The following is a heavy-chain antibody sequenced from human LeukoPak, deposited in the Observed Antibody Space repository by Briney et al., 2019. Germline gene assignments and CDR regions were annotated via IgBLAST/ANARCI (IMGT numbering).Heavy chain of an antibody. V-gene: IGHV4-38-2*02. J-gene: IGHJ3*02. CDR3: ARALGAFDI. CDR2: IYHSGIT. Sequence: SETLSLTCTVSGYSISSGSYWGWIRQPPGKGLEWIGTIYHSGITYYNPSLKSRVTISVDTSKNQFSLKLTSVTAADTAVYYCARALGAFDIWGQGTMVTVSS. CDR1: GYSISSGSY.